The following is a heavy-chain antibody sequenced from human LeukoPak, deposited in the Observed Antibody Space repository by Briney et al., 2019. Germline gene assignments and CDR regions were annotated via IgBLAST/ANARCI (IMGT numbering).Heavy chain of an antibody. CDR2: INHSGST. CDR3: ATVYCSRTSCLDY. Sequence: SETLSLTCAVYGGSFSGYYWSWIRQPPGKGLGWIGEINHSGSTNYNPSLKSRVTISVDTSNNQFSLRLGSVTAADTAVYYCATVYCSRTSCLDYWGQGTLVTVSS. V-gene: IGHV4-34*01. J-gene: IGHJ4*02. D-gene: IGHD2-2*01. CDR1: GGSFSGYY.